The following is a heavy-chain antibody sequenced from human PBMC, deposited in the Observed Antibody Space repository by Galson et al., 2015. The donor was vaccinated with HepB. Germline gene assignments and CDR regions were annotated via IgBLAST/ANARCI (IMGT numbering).Heavy chain of an antibody. CDR3: AKGIDLLWFGELDFDY. Sequence: SLRLSCAASGFTFSSYGMHRVRQAPGKGLEWVAFIRYDGSNKYYADSVKGRFTISRDNSKNTLYLQMNSLRAEDTAVYYCAKGIDLLWFGELDFDYWGQGTLVTVSS. V-gene: IGHV3-30*02. J-gene: IGHJ4*02. CDR1: GFTFSSYG. D-gene: IGHD3-10*01. CDR2: IRYDGSNK.